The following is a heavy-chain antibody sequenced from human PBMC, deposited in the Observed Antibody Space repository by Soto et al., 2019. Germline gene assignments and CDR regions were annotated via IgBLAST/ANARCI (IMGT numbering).Heavy chain of an antibody. V-gene: IGHV1-69*13. CDR1: GGTFSSYA. D-gene: IGHD3-9*01. J-gene: IGHJ4*02. CDR3: ARTSGYYDILTGHDY. Sequence: ASVKVSCKASGGTFSSYAISWLRQSPGQGLEWMGGIIPIFGTANYAQKFQGRVTITADESTSTAYMELSSLRSEDTAVYYCARTSGYYDILTGHDYWGQGTLVTVSS. CDR2: IIPIFGTA.